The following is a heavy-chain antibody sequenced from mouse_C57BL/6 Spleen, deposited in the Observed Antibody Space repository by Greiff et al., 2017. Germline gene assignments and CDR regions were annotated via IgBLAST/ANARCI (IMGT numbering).Heavy chain of an antibody. CDR1: GYAFSSSW. V-gene: IGHV1-82*01. J-gene: IGHJ1*03. CDR2: IYPGDGDT. CDR3: ARSHYYGSSSRYFDV. Sequence: LQESGPELVKPGASVKISCKASGYAFSSSWMNWVKQRPGKGLEWIGRIYPGDGDTNYNGKFKGKATLTADKSSSTAYMQLSSLTSEDSAVYFCARSHYYGSSSRYFDVWGTGTTVTVSS. D-gene: IGHD1-1*01.